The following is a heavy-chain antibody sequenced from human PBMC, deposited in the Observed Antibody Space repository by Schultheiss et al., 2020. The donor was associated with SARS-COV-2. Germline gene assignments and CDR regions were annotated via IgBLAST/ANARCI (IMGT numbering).Heavy chain of an antibody. Sequence: GGSLRLSCAASGFTFSSYAMSWVRQAPGKGLEWVSAISGSGGSTYYADSVKGRFTISRDNSKNTLYLQMNSLRAEDTAVYYCARDTRIYDFWSGYLDYWGQGTLVTVSS. J-gene: IGHJ4*02. CDR1: GFTFSSYA. V-gene: IGHV3-23*01. CDR2: ISGSGGST. D-gene: IGHD3-3*01. CDR3: ARDTRIYDFWSGYLDY.